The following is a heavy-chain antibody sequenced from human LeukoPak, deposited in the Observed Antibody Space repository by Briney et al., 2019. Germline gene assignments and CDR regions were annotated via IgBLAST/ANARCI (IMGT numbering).Heavy chain of an antibody. CDR1: GFTFGDYA. V-gene: IGHV3-49*03. CDR2: IRSKAYGGTT. Sequence: GGSLRLSCTASGFTFGDYAMSWFRQAPGKGLEWVGFIRSKAYGGTTEYAASVKGRFTISRDDSKSIAYLQMNSLKTEDTAVYYCTRDIDYYGSGSYLADYWGQGTLVTVFS. D-gene: IGHD3-10*01. CDR3: TRDIDYYGSGSYLADY. J-gene: IGHJ4*02.